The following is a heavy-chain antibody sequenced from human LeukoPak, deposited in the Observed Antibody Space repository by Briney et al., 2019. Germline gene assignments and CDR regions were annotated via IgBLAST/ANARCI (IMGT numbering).Heavy chain of an antibody. CDR1: GYSISSGYY. D-gene: IGHD3-22*01. Sequence: PSETLSLTCAVSGYSISSGYYWGWIRQPPGKGLEWIGSLYHSGSTYYNPSLKSRVTISVDTSKNQFSLKLSSVTAADTAVYYCARSAPHASYMIPHGAFDIWGQGTMVAVSS. CDR2: LYHSGST. V-gene: IGHV4-38-2*01. J-gene: IGHJ3*02. CDR3: ARSAPHASYMIPHGAFDI.